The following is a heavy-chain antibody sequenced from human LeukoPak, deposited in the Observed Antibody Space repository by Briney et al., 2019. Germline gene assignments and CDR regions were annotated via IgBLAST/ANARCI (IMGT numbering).Heavy chain of an antibody. CDR1: GFTFSSYW. J-gene: IGHJ5*02. CDR2: IKQDGSEK. Sequence: GGSLRLSCAASGFTFSSYWMSWVRQAPGKGLEGVANIKQDGSEKYYVDSVKGRFTISSDNAKNSLDLQMNSLRAEDTAVYCCARVEGYSFDPGGQGTLVTVST. V-gene: IGHV3-7*01. CDR3: ARVEGYSFDP. D-gene: IGHD5-18*01.